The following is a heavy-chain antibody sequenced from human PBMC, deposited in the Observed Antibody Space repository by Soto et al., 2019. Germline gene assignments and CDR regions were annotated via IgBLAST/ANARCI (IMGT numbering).Heavy chain of an antibody. CDR1: GGTFSSYT. V-gene: IGHV1-69*02. CDR2: IIPILGIA. D-gene: IGHD6-13*01. Sequence: QVQLVQSGAEVKKPGSSVKVSCKASGGTFSSYTISWVRQAPGQGLEWMGRIIPILGIANYAQKFQGRVTITADKSTSTAYMELSSLRSEDTAVYYGARVRPSVASRTQLADYWGQGTLVTVSS. J-gene: IGHJ4*02. CDR3: ARVRPSVASRTQLADY.